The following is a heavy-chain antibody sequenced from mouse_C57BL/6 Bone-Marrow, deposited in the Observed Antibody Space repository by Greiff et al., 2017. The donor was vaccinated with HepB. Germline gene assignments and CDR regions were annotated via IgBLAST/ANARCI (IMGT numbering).Heavy chain of an antibody. J-gene: IGHJ1*03. D-gene: IGHD1-1*01. CDR1: GYTFTDYE. CDR2: IDPETGGT. CDR3: TRNGYYGSSEDWYFDV. Sequence: VQLQQSGAELVRPGASVTLSCKASGYTFTDYEMHWVKQTPVHGLEWIGAIDPETGGTAYNQKFKGKAILTADKSSSTAYMELRSLTSEDSAVYYCTRNGYYGSSEDWYFDVWGTGTTVTVSS. V-gene: IGHV1-15*01.